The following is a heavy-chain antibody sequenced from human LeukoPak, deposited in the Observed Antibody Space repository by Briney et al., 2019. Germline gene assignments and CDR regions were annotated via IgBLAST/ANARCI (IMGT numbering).Heavy chain of an antibody. V-gene: IGHV4-39*07. J-gene: IGHJ4*02. D-gene: IGHD3-22*01. CDR3: ARARTTMIVEYYFDY. Sequence: PSETLSLTCTVSGGSISSSSYYWGWIRQPPGKGLEWIGSIYYSGNTYYNPSLKSRVTISVDTSKNQFSLKLSSVTAADTAVYYCARARTTMIVEYYFDYWGQGTLVTVSS. CDR2: IYYSGNT. CDR1: GGSISSSSYY.